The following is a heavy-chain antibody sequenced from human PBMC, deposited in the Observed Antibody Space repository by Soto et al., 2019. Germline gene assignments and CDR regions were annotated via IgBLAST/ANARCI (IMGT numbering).Heavy chain of an antibody. CDR2: IYYGEST. CDR3: ARDMGSAMTTRIFDH. V-gene: IGHV4-30-4*01. Sequence: QVLVQESGPGLVKPSQTLTLSCTVSGGSVDSGNHYWNWIRQPPGKGLEWIGYIYYGESTYYNPSLKRRAIISVDTSQSRFSLMLTSVTAAETAVYYCARDMGSAMTTRIFDHWGQGTLVTVSS. D-gene: IGHD4-17*01. J-gene: IGHJ4*02. CDR1: GGSVDSGNHY.